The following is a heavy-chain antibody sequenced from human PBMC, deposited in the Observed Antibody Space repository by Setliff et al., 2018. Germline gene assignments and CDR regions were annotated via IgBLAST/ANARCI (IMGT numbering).Heavy chain of an antibody. CDR1: GYPLTAYY. J-gene: IGHJ4*02. CDR2: ISPHTGVT. V-gene: IGHV1-2*02. D-gene: IGHD3-22*01. Sequence: ASVKVSCKASGYPLTAYYIHWVRQAPGQGLEWMGWISPHTGVTDYARKFQGRVAMTRDTSINTAYMELSTLRYDDTALYYCARVPQEALYYYDRGHYIDYWGQGTLVTVSS. CDR3: ARVPQEALYYYDRGHYIDY.